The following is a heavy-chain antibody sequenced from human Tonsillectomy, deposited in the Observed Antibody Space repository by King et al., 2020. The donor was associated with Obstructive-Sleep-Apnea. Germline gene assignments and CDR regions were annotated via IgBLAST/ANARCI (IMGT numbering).Heavy chain of an antibody. CDR2: IIPMFGST. Sequence: VQLVESGAEVKKPGSSVKVSCKASGGTLRSYAISWVRQAPGQGLEWMGGIIPMFGSTNYAQKFQGRVTITADESTSTAYMELSSLRSEDTALYYCARANGGGDCHSGYYYVMDVWGQGTAVTVSS. V-gene: IGHV1-69*01. CDR3: ARANGGGDCHSGYYYVMDV. J-gene: IGHJ6*02. CDR1: GGTLRSYA. D-gene: IGHD2-21*02.